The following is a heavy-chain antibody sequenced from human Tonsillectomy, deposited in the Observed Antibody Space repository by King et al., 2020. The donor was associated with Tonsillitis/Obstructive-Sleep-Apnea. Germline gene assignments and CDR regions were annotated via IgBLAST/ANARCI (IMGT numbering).Heavy chain of an antibody. D-gene: IGHD3-3*02. Sequence: DVQLVESGGGLVQPGRSLRVSCAASGFTFDDYAMHWVRQVPGKGLEWVSGINWNSGIIGYADSVKGRFTISRDNAKNSLYLQMNSLRAEDTALYYCAKGSFLESLLDYWGQGTLVTVSS. J-gene: IGHJ4*02. CDR1: GFTFDDYA. CDR3: AKGSFLESLLDY. CDR2: INWNSGII. V-gene: IGHV3-9*01.